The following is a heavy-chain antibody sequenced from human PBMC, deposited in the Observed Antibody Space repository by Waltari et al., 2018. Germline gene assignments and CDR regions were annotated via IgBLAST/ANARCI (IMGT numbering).Heavy chain of an antibody. CDR3: SREALVGTNTIVDY. J-gene: IGHJ4*02. V-gene: IGHV7-4-1*01. D-gene: IGHD1-26*01. CDR2: VNTQTGNP. Sequence: QVPLEQSGSELKRPGASVRISCLTSGYTFPDYANNWVRQAQGQGLQWLGWVNTQTGNPTYAQGLSRRFVFSVDTSVATAYLQIDSLTTSDSAVYFCSREALVGTNTIVDYWGRGTLVTV. CDR1: GYTFPDYA.